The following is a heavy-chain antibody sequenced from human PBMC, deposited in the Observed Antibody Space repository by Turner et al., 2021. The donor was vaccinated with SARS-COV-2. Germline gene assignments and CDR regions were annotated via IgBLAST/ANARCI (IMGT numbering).Heavy chain of an antibody. CDR2: IYYNGST. J-gene: IGHJ6*02. CDR1: GGSLSSSSDY. Sequence: QLQLQESGPGLVKPSATLSLTCTVPGGSLSSSSDYWGWIRQPPGKGLEWIGSIYYNGSTYYNPSLKSRVTISVDTSKNQFSLKLSSVTAADTAVYYCATEMATISRYYYYGMDVWGQGTTVTVSS. V-gene: IGHV4-39*02. CDR3: ATEMATISRYYYYGMDV. D-gene: IGHD5-12*01.